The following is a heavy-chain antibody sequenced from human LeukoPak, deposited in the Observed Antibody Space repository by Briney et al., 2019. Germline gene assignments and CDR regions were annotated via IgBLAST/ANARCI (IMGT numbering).Heavy chain of an antibody. V-gene: IGHV3-23*01. CDR1: GFTFSSHA. CDR2: ISDSGDTT. CDR3: AKDPYSGSQLLDY. D-gene: IGHD1-26*01. J-gene: IGHJ4*02. Sequence: PGGSLRLSCAASGFTFSSHAMSWVRQAPGKGLEWVSGISDSGDTTYYADSVKGRFTISRDNSKNTLYLQMNSLRAEDTAVYYCAKDPYSGSQLLDYWGQGTLVTVSS.